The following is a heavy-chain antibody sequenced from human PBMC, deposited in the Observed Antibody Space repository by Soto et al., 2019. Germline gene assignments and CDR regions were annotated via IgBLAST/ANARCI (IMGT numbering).Heavy chain of an antibody. J-gene: IGHJ4*02. Sequence: GGSLRLSWAASGFTIRGNHMSWVRQAPGKGLEWVSIIYSGGGTYYADSVKGRFIISRDNSKNTLYLQMNSLRAEDTAVYYCARGGGQDASTPLTLDYWGQGALVPVSS. CDR2: IYSGGGT. CDR1: GFTIRGNH. D-gene: IGHD2-15*01. CDR3: ARGGGQDASTPLTLDY. V-gene: IGHV3-66*01.